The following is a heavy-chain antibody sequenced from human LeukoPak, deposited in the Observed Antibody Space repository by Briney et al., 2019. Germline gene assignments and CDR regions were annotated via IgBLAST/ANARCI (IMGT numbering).Heavy chain of an antibody. Sequence: PSEALSLTCTVSGGSISSYCWSWIRQPPGKGLEWIGYIYYSGSTNYNPSLKSRVTISVDTSKNQFSLKLSSVTAADTAVYYCARQIGYNYGFDYWGQGTLVTVSS. CDR3: ARQIGYNYGFDY. J-gene: IGHJ4*02. CDR1: GGSISSYC. V-gene: IGHV4-59*01. D-gene: IGHD5-18*01. CDR2: IYYSGST.